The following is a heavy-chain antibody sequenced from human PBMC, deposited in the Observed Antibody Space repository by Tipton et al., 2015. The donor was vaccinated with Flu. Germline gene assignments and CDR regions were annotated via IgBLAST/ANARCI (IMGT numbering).Heavy chain of an antibody. D-gene: IGHD2-2*01. CDR2: IYQSGSA. V-gene: IGHV4-38-2*02. Sequence: GLVKPSETLSLICAVSGSSITRPYYWGWIRQPPGKGLEWIGPIYQSGSAFYNPSLKSRVTVSVDMSRNQFSLRLTSVTAADTAVYFCARDPSLGMPEYFDSWGQGTLVTVSS. CDR1: GSSITRPYY. CDR3: ARDPSLGMPEYFDS. J-gene: IGHJ4*02.